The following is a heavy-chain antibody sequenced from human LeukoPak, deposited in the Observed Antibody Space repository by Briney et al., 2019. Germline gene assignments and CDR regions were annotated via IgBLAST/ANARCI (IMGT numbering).Heavy chain of an antibody. V-gene: IGHV1-24*01. Sequence: ASVKVSCKVSGYTLTELSMHWVRQAPGKGLEWMGAFDPEDGETIYAQKFPGRVTMTEDTSTDTAYMELSSLRSEDTAVYYCATSKLGPYSSSSMFGYWGQGTLVTVSS. J-gene: IGHJ4*02. CDR2: FDPEDGET. CDR1: GYTLTELS. D-gene: IGHD6-6*01. CDR3: ATSKLGPYSSSSMFGY.